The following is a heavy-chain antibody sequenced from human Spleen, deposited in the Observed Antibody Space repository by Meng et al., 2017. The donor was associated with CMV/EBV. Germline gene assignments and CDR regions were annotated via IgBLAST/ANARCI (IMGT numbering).Heavy chain of an antibody. Sequence: SETLSLTCAVYGGSFSGYYWSWIRQPPGKGLEWIGEINHSGSTNYNPSLKSRVTISVDTSKNQFSLKLSSVTAADSAVYFCARVSSWQYHYGMDVWGQGTTVTVSS. J-gene: IGHJ6*02. CDR3: ARVSSWQYHYGMDV. CDR2: INHSGST. V-gene: IGHV4-34*01. D-gene: IGHD2-2*01. CDR1: GGSFSGYY.